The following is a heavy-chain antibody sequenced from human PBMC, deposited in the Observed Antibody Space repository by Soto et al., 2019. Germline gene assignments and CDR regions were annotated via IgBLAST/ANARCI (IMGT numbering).Heavy chain of an antibody. V-gene: IGHV1-58*01. D-gene: IGHD1-26*01. Sequence: LVQSGPDVKKPGTSVKVSCKTSEFTFGSSSVQWVRQVRGQRLEWIGWIVVASGYSNFAQKFQDRVSLTRDLSTTTAFMELSRLTSDDSAMYYCAADVLGVGAIFDLWGQGTLVSVSS. CDR2: IVVASGYS. J-gene: IGHJ4*02. CDR1: EFTFGSSS. CDR3: AADVLGVGAIFDL.